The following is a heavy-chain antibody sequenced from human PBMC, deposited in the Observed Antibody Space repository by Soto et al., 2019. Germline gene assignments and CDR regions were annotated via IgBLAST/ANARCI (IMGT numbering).Heavy chain of an antibody. V-gene: IGHV4-59*08. Sequence: QVQLQESGPGLVKPSETLSLTCTVSGGSISNYYWSWIRQPPGKGLEWVGYIYYSGSTNFNPSLKSRVNISVDRSKNQRTLKLNSVTAADTAVYYCARYFRGFDYWGQGTLVTVSS. J-gene: IGHJ4*02. CDR1: GGSISNYY. CDR3: ARYFRGFDY. CDR2: IYYSGST.